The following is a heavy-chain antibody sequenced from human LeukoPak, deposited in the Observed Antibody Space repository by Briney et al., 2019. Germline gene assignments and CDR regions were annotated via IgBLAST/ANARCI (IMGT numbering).Heavy chain of an antibody. D-gene: IGHD2-2*01. CDR3: ARRYCSSISCYFDY. CDR1: GFTFSSYG. CDR2: IRYDGSNK. J-gene: IGHJ4*02. Sequence: GGSLRLSCAASGFTFSSYGMHWVRQAPGKGLEWVAFIRYDGSNKYYADSVKGRFTISRDNSKNTLCLQMNSLRAEDTAVYNCARRYCSSISCYFDYWGQGTLVTVSS. V-gene: IGHV3-30*02.